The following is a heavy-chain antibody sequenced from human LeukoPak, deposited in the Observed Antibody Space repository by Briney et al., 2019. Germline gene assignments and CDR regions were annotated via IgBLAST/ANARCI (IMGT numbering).Heavy chain of an antibody. V-gene: IGHV4-61*02. Sequence: SETLSLTCTVSGGSITSGSYFWTWIRQPAGKGLEWLGRMQTNGNTNYNPSLKSRVAISIDTSKNQFSLQLSSVTAADTAVYYCARGLSNTWEVQAYWGQGTLVTVSS. CDR2: MQTNGNT. CDR3: ARGLSNTWEVQAY. CDR1: GGSITSGSYF. J-gene: IGHJ4*02. D-gene: IGHD1-26*01.